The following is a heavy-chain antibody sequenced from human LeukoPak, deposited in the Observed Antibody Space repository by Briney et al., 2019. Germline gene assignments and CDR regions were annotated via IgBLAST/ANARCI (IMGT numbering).Heavy chain of an antibody. V-gene: IGHV1-2*02. CDR1: GYTFTGYY. CDR3: ARDLSVAHSRWLQDY. CDR2: INPNSGGT. Sequence: ASVKVSCKASGYTFTGYYMHWVRQAPGQGLEWMGWINPNSGGTNYAQKFQGRVTMTRDTSISTAYMELSRLRSDDTAVYYCARDLSVAHSRWLQDYWGQGTLVTVSS. D-gene: IGHD6-19*01. J-gene: IGHJ4*02.